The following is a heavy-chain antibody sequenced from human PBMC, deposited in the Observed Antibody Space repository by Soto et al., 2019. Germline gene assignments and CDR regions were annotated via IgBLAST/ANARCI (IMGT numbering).Heavy chain of an antibody. V-gene: IGHV1-69*04. CDR3: AREIAARHYYYYYYMDV. J-gene: IGHJ6*03. D-gene: IGHD6-6*01. Sequence: SVKVSCKASGGTFSSYTISWVRQAPGQGLEWMGRIIPILGIANYAQKFQGRVTITADKSTSTAYMELSSLRSEDTAVYYCAREIAARHYYYYYYMDVWGKGTTVTVSS. CDR2: IIPILGIA. CDR1: GGTFSSYT.